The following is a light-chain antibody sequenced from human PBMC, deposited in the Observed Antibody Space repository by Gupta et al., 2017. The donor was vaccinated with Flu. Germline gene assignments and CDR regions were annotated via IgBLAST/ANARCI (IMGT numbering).Light chain of an antibody. CDR1: SSNIGSNT. J-gene: IGLJ3*02. CDR2: NNN. Sequence: GTPGQTVSISCSGSSSNIGSNTVDWYQQLPGTAPKLLIYNNNQRPSGVPDRFSGSKSGTSASPAISGLQSEDEADYFYAAWDDSLKAVFGGGTKLTVL. CDR3: AAWDDSLKAV. V-gene: IGLV1-44*01.